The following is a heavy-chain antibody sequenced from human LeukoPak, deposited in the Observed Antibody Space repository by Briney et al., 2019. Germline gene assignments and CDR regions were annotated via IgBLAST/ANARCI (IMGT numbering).Heavy chain of an antibody. J-gene: IGHJ4*02. D-gene: IGHD6-13*01. V-gene: IGHV3-30*03. Sequence: GGSLRLSCAASGFTFSNAWMSWVRQAPGKGLEWVAVISYDGSNTYYADSVKGRFTISRDNSKSTLYLQMNSLRVEDTAIYYCARNPGVGSSWYRLHYWGQGTLVTVSS. CDR1: GFTFSNAW. CDR2: ISYDGSNT. CDR3: ARNPGVGSSWYRLHY.